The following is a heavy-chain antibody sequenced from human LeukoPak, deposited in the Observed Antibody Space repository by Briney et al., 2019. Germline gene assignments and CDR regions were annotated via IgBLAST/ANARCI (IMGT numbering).Heavy chain of an antibody. CDR1: GFTFSDYY. CDR2: ISSSGSTI. D-gene: IGHD1-26*01. J-gene: IGHJ4*02. V-gene: IGHV3-11*01. Sequence: EGSLRLSCAASGFTFSDYYMSWIRQAPGKGLEWVSYISSSGSTIYYADSVKGRFTISRDNAKNSLYLQMNSLRAEVTAVYYCARDKFVGATDFDYWGQGTLVTVSS. CDR3: ARDKFVGATDFDY.